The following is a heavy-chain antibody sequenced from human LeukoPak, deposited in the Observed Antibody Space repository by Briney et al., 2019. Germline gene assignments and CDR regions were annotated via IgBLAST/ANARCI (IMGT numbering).Heavy chain of an antibody. V-gene: IGHV3-23*01. CDR3: AMDRGY. D-gene: IGHD2-15*01. CDR1: GFNFSVYP. Sequence: GGSLRLSCAASGFNFSVYPMTWVRQAPGKGLEWVSALGASGDNTYYADSVKGRFTISRDNSKSTLYLQINRLRADDSGIYYCAMDRGYWGQGTLVAVSS. CDR2: LGASGDNT. J-gene: IGHJ4*02.